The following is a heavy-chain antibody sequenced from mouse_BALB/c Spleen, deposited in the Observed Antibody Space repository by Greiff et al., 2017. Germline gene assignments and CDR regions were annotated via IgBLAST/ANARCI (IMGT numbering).Heavy chain of an antibody. CDR1: GFTFSSYT. Sequence: EVQGVESGGGLVKPGGSLKLSCAASGFTFSSYTMSWVRQTPEKRLEWVATISSGGSYTYYPDSVKGRFTISRDNAKNTLYLQMSSLKSEDTAMYYCTRDRVTTGSDYWGQGTTLTVSS. CDR3: TRDRVTTGSDY. D-gene: IGHD1-1*01. CDR2: ISSGGSYT. V-gene: IGHV5-6-4*01. J-gene: IGHJ2*01.